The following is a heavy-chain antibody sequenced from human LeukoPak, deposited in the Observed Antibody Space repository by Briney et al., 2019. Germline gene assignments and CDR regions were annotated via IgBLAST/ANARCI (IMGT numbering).Heavy chain of an antibody. CDR1: GGSFSGYY. Sequence: SETLSLTCAVYGGSFSGYYWSWIRQPPGKGLEWIGEINHSGRTNYNPSLKSRVTISVDTSKNQFSLKLSSVTAADTAVYYCARGDYGSGSYYHYWGQGTLVTVSS. V-gene: IGHV4-34*01. CDR3: ARGDYGSGSYYHY. CDR2: INHSGRT. J-gene: IGHJ4*02. D-gene: IGHD3-10*01.